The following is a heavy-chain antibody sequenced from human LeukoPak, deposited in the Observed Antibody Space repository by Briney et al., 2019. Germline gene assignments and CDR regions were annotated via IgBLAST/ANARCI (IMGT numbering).Heavy chain of an antibody. Sequence: GGSLRLSCAVSGLTFSSSWMDWVRQAPGKGLEWVASINPEGSEKYSADSVKGRFTISRDNAKNSLYLQMNSLRAEDTAVYYCARGRNFYWGQGTLVTVSS. J-gene: IGHJ4*02. D-gene: IGHD3-9*01. CDR1: GLTFSSSW. CDR2: INPEGSEK. V-gene: IGHV3-7*01. CDR3: ARGRNFY.